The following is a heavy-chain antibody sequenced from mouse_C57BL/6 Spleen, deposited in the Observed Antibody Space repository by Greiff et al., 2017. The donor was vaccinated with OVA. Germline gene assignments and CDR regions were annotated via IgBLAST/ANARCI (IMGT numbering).Heavy chain of an antibody. CDR2: IHPNSGST. CDR3: ASYYGSSYHVLYFDY. CDR1: GYTFTSYW. J-gene: IGHJ2*01. Sequence: QVQLQQPGAELVKPGASVKLSCKASGYTFTSYWMHWVKQRPGQGLEWIGMIHPNSGSTNYNEKFKSKATLTVDKSSSTAYMQLSSLTSEDSAVYYCASYYGSSYHVLYFDYWGQGTTLTVSS. D-gene: IGHD1-1*01. V-gene: IGHV1-64*01.